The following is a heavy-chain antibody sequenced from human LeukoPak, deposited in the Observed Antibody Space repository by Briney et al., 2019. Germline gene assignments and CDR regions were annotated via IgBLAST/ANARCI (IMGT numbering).Heavy chain of an antibody. Sequence: GGSLRLSCAASGFTFSSNYMSWVRQAPGKGLEWVSVIYSGGSTYYADSVKGRFTISRHNSKNTLYLQMNSLRAEDTAVYYCARGRRSWIQLWHHPLDYWGQGTLVTVSS. CDR2: IYSGGST. CDR3: ARGRRSWIQLWHHPLDY. V-gene: IGHV3-53*04. CDR1: GFTFSSNY. D-gene: IGHD5-18*01. J-gene: IGHJ4*02.